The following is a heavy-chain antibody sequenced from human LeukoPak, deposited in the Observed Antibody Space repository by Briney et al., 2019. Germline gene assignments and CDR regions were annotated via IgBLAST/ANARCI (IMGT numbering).Heavy chain of an antibody. CDR2: IKQDGSEK. CDR3: AKVLSDFWSGYYLDIDY. V-gene: IGHV3-7*01. J-gene: IGHJ4*02. D-gene: IGHD3-3*01. CDR1: GFTFSSYW. Sequence: GGSLRLSCAASGFTFSSYWMSWVRQAPGKGLEWVANIKQDGSEKYYADSVKGRFTISRDNSKNTLYLQMNSLRAEDTAVYYCAKVLSDFWSGYYLDIDYWGQGTLVTVSS.